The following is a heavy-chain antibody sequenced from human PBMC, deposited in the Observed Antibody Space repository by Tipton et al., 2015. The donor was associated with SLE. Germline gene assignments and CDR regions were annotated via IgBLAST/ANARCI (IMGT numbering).Heavy chain of an antibody. Sequence: SLRLSCAASDFSFRNYAMTWVRQAPGKGPEWVSTIVPTGSNTYYADSVQGRFIISRDNSKNTLFLQVNSLRADDTATYYCTTRPGFYYFDYWGQGTLVAVSS. V-gene: IGHV3-23*01. CDR1: DFSFRNYA. J-gene: IGHJ4*02. CDR3: TTRPGFYYFDY. D-gene: IGHD7-27*01. CDR2: IVPTGSNT.